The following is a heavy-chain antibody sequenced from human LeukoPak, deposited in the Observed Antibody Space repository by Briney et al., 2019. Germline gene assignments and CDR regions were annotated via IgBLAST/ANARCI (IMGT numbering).Heavy chain of an antibody. D-gene: IGHD5-18*01. V-gene: IGHV5-51*01. J-gene: IGHJ4*02. Sequence: GESLKISCKGSGYSFTSYWIGWVRQMPGKGLEWMGTIYPGDSDTRYSPSFQGQVTISADKSISTAYLQWSSLEASDTAMYYCARGLRGYSYGFDYWGQGTLVTVSS. CDR3: ARGLRGYSYGFDY. CDR2: IYPGDSDT. CDR1: GYSFTSYW.